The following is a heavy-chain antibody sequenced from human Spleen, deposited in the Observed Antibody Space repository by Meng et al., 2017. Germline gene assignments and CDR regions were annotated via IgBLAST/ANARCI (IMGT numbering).Heavy chain of an antibody. CDR3: APRLMDWGGSAFDI. J-gene: IGHJ3*02. Sequence: SGATLAKPTQTCTLTCTFPGFSFSTPGRGVAWIRQPPGKALEWLALIYWDDEERYSPSLKSRPTITRDTSKNQVVLTMTNMDPVDTGTYYCAPRLMDWGGSAFDIWGQGTTVTVSS. V-gene: IGHV2-5*02. CDR2: IYWDDEE. D-gene: IGHD3/OR15-3a*01. CDR1: GFSFSTPGRG.